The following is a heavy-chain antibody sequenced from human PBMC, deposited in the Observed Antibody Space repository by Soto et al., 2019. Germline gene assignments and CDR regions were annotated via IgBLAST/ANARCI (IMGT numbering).Heavy chain of an antibody. J-gene: IGHJ6*02. V-gene: IGHV4-59*02. CDR1: GGSVSSYY. Sequence: SETLSLTCTVSGGSVSSYYWSWIRQPPGKGLEWIGYIYYSGSTNYNPSLKSRVTISVDTSKNQFSLKLSSVTAADTAVYYCARAGSPGTYYYYYYGMDVWGQGTTVTVSS. D-gene: IGHD3-10*01. CDR3: ARAGSPGTYYYYYYGMDV. CDR2: IYYSGST.